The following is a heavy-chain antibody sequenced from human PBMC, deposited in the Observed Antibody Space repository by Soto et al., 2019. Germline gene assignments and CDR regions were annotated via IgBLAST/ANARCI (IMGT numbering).Heavy chain of an antibody. D-gene: IGHD3-10*01. CDR2: IKSKTDGGTT. CDR3: TTGQGFYGSWSYPTGV. Sequence: EVQLVESGGGLVKPGGSLRLSCGASGFTFSNAWMNWVRQAPGKGLEWVGRIKSKTDGGTTDHGAPAKGRFTISRDDSKNTLYLEMNSLKTEDTAVYYCTTGQGFYGSWSYPTGVWGQGTLVTVSS. CDR1: GFTFSNAW. J-gene: IGHJ4*02. V-gene: IGHV3-15*07.